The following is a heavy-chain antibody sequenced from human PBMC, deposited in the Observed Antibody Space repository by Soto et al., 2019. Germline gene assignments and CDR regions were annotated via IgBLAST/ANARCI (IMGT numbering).Heavy chain of an antibody. J-gene: IGHJ4*02. V-gene: IGHV3-7*03. CDR3: ATSPGIAVSGGVDF. CDR2: INQDGTEK. CDR1: GFIFSDYW. D-gene: IGHD6-19*01. Sequence: GGSLRFSCEASGFIFSDYWMTWVRQVPVKGLEWVANINQDGTEKYYVGSVRGRFTISRDNAKNSVFLQMNSLRAEDTAVYYCATSPGIAVSGGVDFWGEGTLVTVSS.